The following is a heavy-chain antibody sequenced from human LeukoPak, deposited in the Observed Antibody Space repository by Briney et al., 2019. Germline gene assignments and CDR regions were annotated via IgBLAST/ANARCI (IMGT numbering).Heavy chain of an antibody. CDR1: DDSISSSTYY. CDR3: ARERLREMATINRAVYFDL. Sequence: PSDTLSLTCIISDDSISSSTYYWGWIRQPPGKGLEWIGTLYYSGKTYYNPSLKSRVTISVDTSKNQFSLKLSSVTAADTAVYYCARERLREMATINRAVYFDLWGRGTLVTVSS. V-gene: IGHV4-39*07. D-gene: IGHD5-24*01. J-gene: IGHJ2*01. CDR2: LYYSGKT.